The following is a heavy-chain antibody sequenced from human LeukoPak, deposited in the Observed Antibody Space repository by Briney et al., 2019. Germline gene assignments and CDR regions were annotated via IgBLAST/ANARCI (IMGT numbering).Heavy chain of an antibody. CDR3: ARSIGITMVRGVIWFDP. D-gene: IGHD3-10*01. CDR1: GGSISSGSYY. V-gene: IGHV4-61*02. Sequence: PSQTLSLTCTVSGGSISSGSYYWSWIRQPAGKGLEWIGRIYTSGSTNYNPSLKSRVTISVDTSKNQSSLKLSSVTAADTAVYYCARSIGITMVRGVIWFDPWGQGTLVTVSS. J-gene: IGHJ5*02. CDR2: IYTSGST.